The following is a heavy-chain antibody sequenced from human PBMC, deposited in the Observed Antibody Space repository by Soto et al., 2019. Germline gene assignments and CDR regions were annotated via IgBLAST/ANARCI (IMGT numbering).Heavy chain of an antibody. J-gene: IGHJ4*02. Sequence: QLQLQESGSGLVKPSQTLSLTCAVSGGSISSGGYSWSWIRQPPGKGLEWIGYIYHSGSTYYNPSLKSRVNIAVEGSKNQSSLMLSSVTAADTAVYYCAAGGGLPRYYWGQGTLVTVSS. CDR3: AAGGGLPRYY. CDR2: IYHSGST. CDR1: GGSISSGGYS. V-gene: IGHV4-30-2*01. D-gene: IGHD5-12*01.